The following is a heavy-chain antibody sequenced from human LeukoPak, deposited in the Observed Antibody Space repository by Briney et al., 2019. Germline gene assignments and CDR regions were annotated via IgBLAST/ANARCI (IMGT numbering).Heavy chain of an antibody. J-gene: IGHJ4*02. CDR3: ARDSGTWIQLWFFDY. CDR2: INPNSGGT. Sequence: GASVKVSCKASGYTFTGYYMHWVRQAPGQGLEWMGWINPNSGGTNYAQKFQGRVTMTRDTSISTAYMELSRLRSDDTAVYYCARDSGTWIQLWFFDYWGQGTLVTVSS. CDR1: GYTFTGYY. V-gene: IGHV1-2*02. D-gene: IGHD5-18*01.